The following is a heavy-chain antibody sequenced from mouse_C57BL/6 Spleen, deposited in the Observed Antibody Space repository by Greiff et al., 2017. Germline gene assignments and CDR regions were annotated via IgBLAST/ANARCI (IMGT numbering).Heavy chain of an antibody. J-gene: IGHJ4*01. CDR3: ARWGVVATDYAMDY. CDR1: GYTFTSYW. CDR2: IDPKSGGT. V-gene: IGHV1-72*01. D-gene: IGHD1-1*01. Sequence: QVQLQQPGAELVKPGASVKLSCKASGYTFTSYWMHWVKQRPGRGLEWIGRIDPKSGGTKYNEKFKSKATLTVDKPSSTAYMQLSSLTSEDSAVYYCARWGVVATDYAMDYWGQGTSVTVSS.